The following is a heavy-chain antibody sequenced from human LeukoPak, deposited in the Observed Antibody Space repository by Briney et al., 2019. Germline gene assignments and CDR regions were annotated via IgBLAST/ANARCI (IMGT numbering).Heavy chain of an antibody. CDR2: VIGSVGST. D-gene: IGHD3-16*01. V-gene: IGHV3-23*01. Sequence: PGGSLRPSGAASGFTFPSYAMVWVRQPPGKGLDWVSVVIGSVGSTDYADSVKGRFTISRDNSKNTLYLQMNSLRVDDTAIYYCVKGAYDYLEVGYFDYWGQGTLVTVSS. CDR1: GFTFPSYA. J-gene: IGHJ4*02. CDR3: VKGAYDYLEVGYFDY.